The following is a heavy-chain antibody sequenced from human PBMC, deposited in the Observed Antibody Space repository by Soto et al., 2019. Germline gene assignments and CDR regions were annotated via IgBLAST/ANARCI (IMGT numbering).Heavy chain of an antibody. J-gene: IGHJ3*02. Sequence: QVQLQESGPGLVKPSQTLSLTCTVSVGSISSGGYYWSWIRQHPGKGLEWIGYIYYIGSTYYNPSLKSRVAISVDTSKSQFSLKLSSVTAADTAVYYCARFYMVRGVMGAFDIWGQGTMVTVSS. V-gene: IGHV4-31*03. CDR2: IYYIGST. CDR3: ARFYMVRGVMGAFDI. D-gene: IGHD3-10*01. CDR1: VGSISSGGYY.